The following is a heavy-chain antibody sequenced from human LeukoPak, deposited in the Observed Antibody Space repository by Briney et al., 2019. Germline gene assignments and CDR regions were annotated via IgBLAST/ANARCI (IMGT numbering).Heavy chain of an antibody. CDR2: IYYSGWT. J-gene: IGHJ2*01. Sequence: PSETLALPCTVSVGLISSYYWLWIRQPPGKGLVWIGYIYYSGWTNLNPSLKSRVTISVDTSKNQFSLKLTSVTAADSAVYYCARVGYCTSASCYAGYWYFDLWGRGTLVTVSS. CDR1: VGLISSYY. V-gene: IGHV4-59*01. CDR3: ARVGYCTSASCYAGYWYFDL. D-gene: IGHD2-2*03.